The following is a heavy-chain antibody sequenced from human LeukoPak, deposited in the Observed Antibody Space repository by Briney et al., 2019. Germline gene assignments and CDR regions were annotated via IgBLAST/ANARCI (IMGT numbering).Heavy chain of an antibody. Sequence: GGSLRLSCAVSGFTFSDYSMNWVRQAPGKGLEWVSSISNSGTYIYYADSVKGRFTISRDNAKNSLFLQMNSLRAEDTAVYYCARATSGGNSWGQGTLVTVSS. J-gene: IGHJ5*02. CDR1: GFTFSDYS. V-gene: IGHV3-21*01. CDR3: ARATSGGNS. D-gene: IGHD2-15*01. CDR2: ISNSGTYI.